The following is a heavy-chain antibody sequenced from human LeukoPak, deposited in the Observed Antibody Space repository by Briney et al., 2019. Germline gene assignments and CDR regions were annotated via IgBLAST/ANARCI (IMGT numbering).Heavy chain of an antibody. Sequence: ASVTVSFKASGYTFTSYGISWVRQAPGQGLEWMRWISAHNGNTNYEQKLQGRVTMTTDTSTSTAYMELRSLRSDDTAVYYCARDSYDFWSGYTYWGQGTLVTVSS. CDR3: ARDSYDFWSGYTY. J-gene: IGHJ4*02. D-gene: IGHD3-3*01. V-gene: IGHV1-18*01. CDR1: GYTFTSYG. CDR2: ISAHNGNT.